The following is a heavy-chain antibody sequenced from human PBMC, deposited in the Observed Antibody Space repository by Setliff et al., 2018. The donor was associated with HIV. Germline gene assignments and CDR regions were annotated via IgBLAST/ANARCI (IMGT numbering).Heavy chain of an antibody. CDR3: ARVRLELRQYWFDS. D-gene: IGHD1-7*01. Sequence: SETLSLTCAVSGGSISSSNWWSWVRQPPGKGLEWIGEIYHSGSTNYNPSLKSRVTISVDKSKNQFSLKLNSVTAADTAVYYCARVRLELRQYWFDSWGQGSPVTVSS. CDR1: GGSISSSNW. J-gene: IGHJ5*01. V-gene: IGHV4-4*02. CDR2: IYHSGST.